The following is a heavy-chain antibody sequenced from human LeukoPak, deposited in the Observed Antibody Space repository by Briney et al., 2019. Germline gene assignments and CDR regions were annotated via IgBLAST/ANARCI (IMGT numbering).Heavy chain of an antibody. CDR1: GFTFDDYA. D-gene: IGHD6-13*01. V-gene: IGHV3-9*01. CDR2: ISWNSGSI. CDR3: AKGGSSSWYPGAFDI. J-gene: IGHJ3*02. Sequence: GGSLRLSCAASGFTFDDYAMHWVRQAPGKGLEWVSGISWNSGSIGYADSVKGRFTISRDNAKNSLYLQMNSLRAEDTALYYCAKGGSSSWYPGAFDIWGQGTMVTVSS.